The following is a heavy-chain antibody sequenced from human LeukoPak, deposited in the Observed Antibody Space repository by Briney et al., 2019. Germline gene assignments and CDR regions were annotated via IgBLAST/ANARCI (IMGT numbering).Heavy chain of an antibody. V-gene: IGHV3-30-3*01. CDR3: AREMSGYDLYY. Sequence: GRSLRLSCAASGFTFSSYAMHWVRQASGKGLEWGAVISYDGSNKYYADSVKGRFTISRDNSKNTLYLQMNRLRAEDTALYYCAREMSGYDLYYWGQGTLVTVSS. D-gene: IGHD5-12*01. J-gene: IGHJ4*02. CDR1: GFTFSSYA. CDR2: ISYDGSNK.